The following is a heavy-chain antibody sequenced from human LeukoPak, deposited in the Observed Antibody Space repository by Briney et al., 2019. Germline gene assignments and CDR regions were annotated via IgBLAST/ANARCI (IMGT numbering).Heavy chain of an antibody. D-gene: IGHD3-22*01. CDR3: AKDRLYYYDSSGYHDY. CDR1: GFTFTSYG. Sequence: PGGSLRLSCTASGFTFTSYGMHWVRQAPGKGLEWVAFVRYDGKIKYYADSVKGRFTVSRDNSKNTLYLQTNNLRAEDTAVYYCAKDRLYYYDSSGYHDYWGQGTLVTVSS. V-gene: IGHV3-30*02. J-gene: IGHJ4*02. CDR2: VRYDGKIK.